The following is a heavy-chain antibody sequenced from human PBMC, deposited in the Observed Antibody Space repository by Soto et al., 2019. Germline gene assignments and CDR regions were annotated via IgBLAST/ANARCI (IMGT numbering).Heavy chain of an antibody. J-gene: IGHJ4*02. CDR1: GYSFTSYW. V-gene: IGHV5-51*01. D-gene: IGHD3-10*01. CDR3: ATTAPLLGYYGSGSYFDPFDY. Sequence: PGESLKISCKGSGYSFTSYWIGWVRQMPGKGLEWMGIIYPGDSDTRYSPSFQGQVTISADKSISTAYLQWSSLKASDTAMYYCATTAPLLGYYGSGSYFDPFDYWGQGTLVTVS. CDR2: IYPGDSDT.